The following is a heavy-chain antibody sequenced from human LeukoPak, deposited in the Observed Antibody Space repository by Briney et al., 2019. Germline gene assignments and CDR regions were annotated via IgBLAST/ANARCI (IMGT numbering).Heavy chain of an antibody. V-gene: IGHV3-30*04. J-gene: IGHJ4*02. CDR1: GFTFRSYA. CDR2: ISYDGSNK. D-gene: IGHD3-10*01. CDR3: ARDGIGELLGPYDY. Sequence: PGRSLRLSCAASGFTFRSYAMHWVRQAPGKGLEWVAVISYDGSNKYYADSVKGRFTISRGNSKNTLYLQMNSLRAEDTAVYYCARDGIGELLGPYDYWGQGTLVTVSS.